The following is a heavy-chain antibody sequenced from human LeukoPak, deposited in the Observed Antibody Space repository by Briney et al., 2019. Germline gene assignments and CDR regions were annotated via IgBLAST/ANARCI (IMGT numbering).Heavy chain of an antibody. D-gene: IGHD3-22*01. CDR1: GGSISGYY. V-gene: IGHV4-59*01. CDR3: AGDDKDAFDI. CDR2: VFYTGST. Sequence: SETLSLTCTVSGGSISGYYWSWIRQPPGKGLEWIGYVFYTGSTNYNPSLKGRVTISIDMSKNQFSLNLSSVTAADTAVYYCAGDDKDAFDIWGQGTMVTVSS. J-gene: IGHJ3*02.